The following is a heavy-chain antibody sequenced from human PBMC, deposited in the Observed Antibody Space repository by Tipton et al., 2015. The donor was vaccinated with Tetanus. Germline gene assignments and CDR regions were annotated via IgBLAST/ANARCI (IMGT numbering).Heavy chain of an antibody. J-gene: IGHJ3*01. CDR1: GYRFTSYW. V-gene: IGHV5-51*01. Sequence: QSGPEVKKPGESLKISCQGSGYRFTSYWIAWVRQVPGKGLEWLGTIYPGDSYSTYSPSFEGQVTISVDRSIDTAYLQWSSLKASDTAIYYCARPLTSVAFGGFAFDVWGQGTLVTVSS. D-gene: IGHD3-16*01. CDR2: IYPGDSYS. CDR3: ARPLTSVAFGGFAFDV.